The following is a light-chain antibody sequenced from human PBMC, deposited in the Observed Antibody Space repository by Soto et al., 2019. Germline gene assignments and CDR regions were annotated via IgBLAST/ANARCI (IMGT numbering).Light chain of an antibody. CDR3: QQRSNWLPP. CDR1: QNIYSN. J-gene: IGKJ1*01. Sequence: IMMSQSPAALSVSPGERATFSCRASQNIYSNIAWYQQRPGQAPRLLIYRASTRATGVPARFSGSGSGTEFTLTISSLQSEDFAVYCWQQRSNWLPPFGQGTKVDIK. CDR2: RAS. V-gene: IGKV3-15*01.